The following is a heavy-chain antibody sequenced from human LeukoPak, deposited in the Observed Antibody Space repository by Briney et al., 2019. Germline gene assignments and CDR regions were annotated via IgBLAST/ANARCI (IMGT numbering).Heavy chain of an antibody. Sequence: SETLSLTCAVYGGSFSGYYWSWVRQPPGKWLEWIGEINHSGSTNYNPSLKSRVTISVDTSKTQFSLKLSSVTAADTAVYYCARGVGAHFDYWGQGTLVTVSS. CDR3: ARGVGAHFDY. CDR2: INHSGST. CDR1: GGSFSGYY. D-gene: IGHD1-26*01. V-gene: IGHV4-34*01. J-gene: IGHJ4*02.